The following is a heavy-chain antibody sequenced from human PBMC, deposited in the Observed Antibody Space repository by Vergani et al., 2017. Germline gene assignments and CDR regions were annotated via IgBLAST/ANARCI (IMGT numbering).Heavy chain of an antibody. CDR2: IRSDESRR. CDR1: VFPFHSYF. Sequence: QVQLVESGGGVVQPGVSLLLSCASSVFPFHSYFLPFFLPAPGKGLEWVASIRSDESRRYYGDSMEGPFTISRDNSKNTLYLQMKSLRPEDTAVYYCAKEGGGYCSGGTCYPEYWGQGTLVIVSS. CDR3: AKEGGGYCSGGTCYPEY. J-gene: IGHJ4*02. D-gene: IGHD2-15*01. V-gene: IGHV3-30*02.